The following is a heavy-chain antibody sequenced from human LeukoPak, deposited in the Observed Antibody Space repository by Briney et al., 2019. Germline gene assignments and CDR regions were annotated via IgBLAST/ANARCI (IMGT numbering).Heavy chain of an antibody. J-gene: IGHJ3*01. Sequence: GGSLSLSCAASGFSFSSYGMDWVRQAPGKGLEWVAFIRYDGNNKDYADSVKGRFIISRDNSKSTLYLQMNSLRVEDTAVYYCAKGYGDLVAFDVWGQGTMVTVSS. V-gene: IGHV3-30*02. D-gene: IGHD4-17*01. CDR2: IRYDGNNK. CDR1: GFSFSSYG. CDR3: AKGYGDLVAFDV.